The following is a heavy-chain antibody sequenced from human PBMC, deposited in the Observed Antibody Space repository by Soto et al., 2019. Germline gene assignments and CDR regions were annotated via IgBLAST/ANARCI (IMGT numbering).Heavy chain of an antibody. CDR3: TRLLSGDYSNYESPDYNWFDP. Sequence: EVQLVESGGGLVQPGGSLKLSCAASGFTFSGSAMHWVRQASGKGLEWVGGIRSKANSYATAYAASVEGRFTISKDDSKNTAYLQMNSLKTEDTAVYYCTRLLSGDYSNYESPDYNWFDPWGQGTLVTVSS. V-gene: IGHV3-73*01. CDR1: GFTFSGSA. J-gene: IGHJ5*02. CDR2: IRSKANSYAT. D-gene: IGHD4-4*01.